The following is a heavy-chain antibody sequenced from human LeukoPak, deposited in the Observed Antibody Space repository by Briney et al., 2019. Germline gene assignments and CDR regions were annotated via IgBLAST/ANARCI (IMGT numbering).Heavy chain of an antibody. CDR3: ARHCSSTSCYWRPMPRYYYYGMDV. CDR1: GYTFTSYD. D-gene: IGHD2-2*01. V-gene: IGHV1-8*01. Sequence: ASVKVSCKASGYTFTSYDINWVRQATGQGLEWMGWMNPNSGNTGYARKFQGRVTMTRNTSISTAYMELSGLRSEDTAVYYCARHCSSTSCYWRPMPRYYYYGMDVWGQGTTVTVS. CDR2: MNPNSGNT. J-gene: IGHJ6*02.